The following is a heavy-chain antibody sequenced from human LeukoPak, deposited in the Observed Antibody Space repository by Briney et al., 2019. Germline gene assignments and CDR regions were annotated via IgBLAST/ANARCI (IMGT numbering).Heavy chain of an antibody. V-gene: IGHV3-74*01. Sequence: GGSLRLSCAASGFTFSSYWMHWVRQAPGKGLVWVSPINSDGSSTSYADSVKGRFTISRDNAKNTLYLQMNSLRAEDTAVYYCARPVVISPYYYYGMDVWGQGTTVTVSS. CDR2: INSDGSST. D-gene: IGHD3-22*01. J-gene: IGHJ6*02. CDR1: GFTFSSYW. CDR3: ARPVVISPYYYYGMDV.